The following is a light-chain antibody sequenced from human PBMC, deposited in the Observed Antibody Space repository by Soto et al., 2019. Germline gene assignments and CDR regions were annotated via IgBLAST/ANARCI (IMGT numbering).Light chain of an antibody. J-gene: IGKJ2*01. CDR1: QSVSSN. Sequence: EIVMTQSPATLSVSPGERATLSCRASQSVSSNLAWYQQKPGQAPRLLIYGASTRATGIPARFSGSGSGTEFTLTISRMQDEDFAVYYCQKYNNGPYTFGQGTKLEIK. V-gene: IGKV3-15*01. CDR2: GAS. CDR3: QKYNNGPYT.